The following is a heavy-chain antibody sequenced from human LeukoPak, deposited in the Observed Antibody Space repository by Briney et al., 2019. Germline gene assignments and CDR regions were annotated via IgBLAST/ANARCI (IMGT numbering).Heavy chain of an antibody. D-gene: IGHD3-22*01. V-gene: IGHV3-7*01. J-gene: IGHJ3*02. Sequence: GGSLRLSCAASGFTFSSYWMNWVRQAPGKGLEWVANIKQDGSEKYYVDSVKGRFTISRDNAKNSLYLQMNSLRAEGTAVYYCARDPGYYDSSGYAFDIWGQGTMVTVSS. CDR3: ARDPGYYDSSGYAFDI. CDR2: IKQDGSEK. CDR1: GFTFSSYW.